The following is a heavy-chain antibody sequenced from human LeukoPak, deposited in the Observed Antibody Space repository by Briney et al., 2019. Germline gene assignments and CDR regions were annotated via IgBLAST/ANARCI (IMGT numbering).Heavy chain of an antibody. CDR1: GGSFSGYY. J-gene: IGHJ6*02. V-gene: IGHV4-34*01. CDR3: ARVVVVPAAIGYYYYYYGMDV. Sequence: SETLSLTCAVYGGSFSGYYWSWIRQPPGKGLEWIGEINHSGSTNYNPSLKSRVTISVDTSKNQFSLKLSSVTAADTAVYYCARVVVVPAAIGYYYYYYGMDVWGQGTMVTVSS. CDR2: INHSGST. D-gene: IGHD2-2*01.